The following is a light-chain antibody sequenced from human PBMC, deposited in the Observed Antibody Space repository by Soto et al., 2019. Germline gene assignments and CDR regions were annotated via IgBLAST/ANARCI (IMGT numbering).Light chain of an antibody. CDR3: QQYNNWPRT. Sequence: EIVMTQCPATLSVSPGERATLSCRASQSVGTNLAWYQQKPGQAPRLLIYDASTRATGIPARFSGGGSGTEFTLTISSLQSEDFVLYYCQQYNNWPRTFGQGTKVDIK. J-gene: IGKJ1*01. V-gene: IGKV3-15*01. CDR2: DAS. CDR1: QSVGTN.